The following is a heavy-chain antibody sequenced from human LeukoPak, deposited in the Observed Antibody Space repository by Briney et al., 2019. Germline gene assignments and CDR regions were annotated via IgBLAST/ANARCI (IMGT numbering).Heavy chain of an antibody. D-gene: IGHD3-3*01. CDR3: ARLGGVDFGVVIMWSYYYGMDV. J-gene: IGHJ6*02. CDR1: GFTFSSYW. Sequence: GGSLRLSCAASGFTFSSYWMSWVRQAPGKGLEWVANIKQDGSEKYYVDSVKGRFTISRDNAKNSLYLQMNSLRAEDTAVYYYARLGGVDFGVVIMWSYYYGMDVWGQGTTVTVSS. V-gene: IGHV3-7*01. CDR2: IKQDGSEK.